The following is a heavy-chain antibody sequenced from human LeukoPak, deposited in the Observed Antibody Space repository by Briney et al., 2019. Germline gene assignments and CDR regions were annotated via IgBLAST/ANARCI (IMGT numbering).Heavy chain of an antibody. CDR1: GFTFSSYS. CDR3: ARDETPYY. Sequence: GGSLRLSCAASGFTFSSYSMNWVRQAPGKGLEWVSSISNSSSYIYYADSVKGRFTISRDNAKNSLSLQMNSLRAEDTAVYYCARDETPYYWGQGTLVTVSS. D-gene: IGHD4-23*01. V-gene: IGHV3-21*01. J-gene: IGHJ4*02. CDR2: ISNSSSYI.